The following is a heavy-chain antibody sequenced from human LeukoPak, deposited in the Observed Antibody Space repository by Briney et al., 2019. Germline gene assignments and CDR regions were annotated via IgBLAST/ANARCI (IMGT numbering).Heavy chain of an antibody. V-gene: IGHV4-59*01. CDR1: GGSISSYY. J-gene: IGHJ4*02. CDR3: ARGKHYDSSGYYYDY. Sequence: SETLSLTCTVSGGSISSYYWSWIRQPPGKGLEWIGYIYYSGSTNYNPSLRSRVTISVDTSKNQFSLKLSSVTAADTAVYYCARGKHYDSSGYYYDYWGQGTLVTVSS. CDR2: IYYSGST. D-gene: IGHD3-22*01.